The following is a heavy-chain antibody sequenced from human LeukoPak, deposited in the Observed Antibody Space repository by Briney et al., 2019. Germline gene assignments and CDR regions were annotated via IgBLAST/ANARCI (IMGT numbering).Heavy chain of an antibody. Sequence: PSETLSLTCTVSSVSVSSGTYYWSWIRQPPGKGLEWIGYIYYSGSTHYNPSLKSRVTISVDTSKNQFSLKLSSVTAADTAVYYCARVLIGDYRFAYWGQGSLVTVSS. D-gene: IGHD4-17*01. CDR2: IYYSGST. CDR1: SVSVSSGTYY. V-gene: IGHV4-61*01. J-gene: IGHJ4*02. CDR3: ARVLIGDYRFAY.